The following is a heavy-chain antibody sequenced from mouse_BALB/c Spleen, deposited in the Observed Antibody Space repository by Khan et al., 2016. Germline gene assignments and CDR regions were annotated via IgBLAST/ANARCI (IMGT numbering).Heavy chain of an antibody. Sequence: VQLQQSGAELVKPGASVKLSCTASGFNIKDTYMHWVKQRPEQGLEGIGRNDPANGNTKYDPTFQGQATITADTSSNTSFLQLSSLTSEDTAVYYCTKSPYGYDVGVAYWDEGTLVTVSA. V-gene: IGHV14-3*02. D-gene: IGHD2-2*01. CDR2: NDPANGNT. CDR1: GFNIKDTY. CDR3: TKSPYGYDVGVAY. J-gene: IGHJ3*01.